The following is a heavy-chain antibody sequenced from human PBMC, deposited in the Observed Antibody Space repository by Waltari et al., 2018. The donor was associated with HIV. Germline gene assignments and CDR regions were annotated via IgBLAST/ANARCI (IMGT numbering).Heavy chain of an antibody. CDR2: IWHDEANK. D-gene: IGHD6-6*01. CDR3: AKEDSSSSDPHYFDY. CDR1: GFTFSRYG. V-gene: IGHV3-30*18. Sequence: QVQLVESGGGVVQPGRSLRLSCAASGFTFSRYGLHWVRQAPGKGVGWVAVIWHDEANKYYADAVTGRFTISRDNSMNTLYLQTNSLRAEDTAMYYCAKEDSSSSDPHYFDYWGQGTLVTVSS. J-gene: IGHJ4*02.